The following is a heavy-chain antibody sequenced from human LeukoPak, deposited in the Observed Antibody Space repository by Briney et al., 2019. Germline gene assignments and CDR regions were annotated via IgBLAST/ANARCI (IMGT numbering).Heavy chain of an antibody. CDR1: GFTFSNYD. Sequence: GGSLRLSCAASGFTFSNYDIHWVRQAPGKGLEWVTVISYDGSKKYYADSVKGRFTISRDNSKNTLYLQMNSLRAEDTAVYYCARGGRFGERAAFDIWGQGTMVTVSS. CDR3: ARGGRFGERAAFDI. V-gene: IGHV3-30-3*01. D-gene: IGHD3-10*01. J-gene: IGHJ3*02. CDR2: ISYDGSKK.